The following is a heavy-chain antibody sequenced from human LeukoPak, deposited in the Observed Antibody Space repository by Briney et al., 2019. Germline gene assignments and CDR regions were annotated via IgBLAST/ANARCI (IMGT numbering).Heavy chain of an antibody. V-gene: IGHV4-59*01. Sequence: SETLSLTCTVSGGSISGYYWSWIRQPPGKGLEWIGYIYYSGSAKYNPSLKSRVTISVDTSKNQFSLNLSSVTAADTAVYYCARGHYYDSSGDYWGQGTLVTVSS. J-gene: IGHJ4*02. CDR1: GGSISGYY. CDR3: ARGHYYDSSGDY. D-gene: IGHD3-22*01. CDR2: IYYSGSA.